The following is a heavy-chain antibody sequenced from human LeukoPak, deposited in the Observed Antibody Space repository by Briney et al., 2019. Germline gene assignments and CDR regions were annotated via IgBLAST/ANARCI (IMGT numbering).Heavy chain of an antibody. V-gene: IGHV4-39*07. Sequence: SETLSLTCTVSGGSIGGTSYYWGWIRQPPGKGLEWIGSIYFRGSTYYKPSLKSRVTISVDTSKNQFYLNLTSVTAADTAVYYCARGGDYGVKIDYWGQGTLVTVSS. CDR3: ARGGDYGVKIDY. CDR2: IYFRGST. CDR1: GGSIGGTSYY. J-gene: IGHJ4*02. D-gene: IGHD3-16*01.